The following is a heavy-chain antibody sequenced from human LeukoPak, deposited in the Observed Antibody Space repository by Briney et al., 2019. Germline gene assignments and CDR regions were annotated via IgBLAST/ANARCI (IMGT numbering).Heavy chain of an antibody. CDR2: IKSKTDGGTT. Sequence: GGSLRLSCAASGFTFSNAWMSWVRQAPGKGLEWVGRIKSKTDGGTTDYAAPVKGRFTISRDDSKNTLYLQMNSLKTEDTAVYYCTTDRVRYSSGYYYGMDVWGQGTTVTVSS. D-gene: IGHD6-25*01. CDR1: GFTFSNAW. CDR3: TTDRVRYSSGYYYGMDV. V-gene: IGHV3-15*01. J-gene: IGHJ6*02.